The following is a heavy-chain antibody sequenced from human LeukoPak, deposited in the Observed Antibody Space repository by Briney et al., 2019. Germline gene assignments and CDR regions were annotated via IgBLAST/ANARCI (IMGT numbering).Heavy chain of an antibody. CDR3: ARSGRASSGSNVDY. CDR1: GDSISSYY. J-gene: IGHJ4*02. CDR2: IHSSGTT. V-gene: IGHV4-4*07. D-gene: IGHD1-26*01. Sequence: SETLSLTCIVSGDSISSYYWSWIRQPAGKGLEWIGRIHSSGTTNYNPSLKSRVTMSVDTSKNQFSLNLRSVTAADTAVYYCARSGRASSGSNVDYWGQGTLATVSS.